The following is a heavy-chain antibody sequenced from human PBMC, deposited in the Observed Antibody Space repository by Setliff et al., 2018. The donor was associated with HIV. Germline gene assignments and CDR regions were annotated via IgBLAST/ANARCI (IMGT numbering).Heavy chain of an antibody. CDR3: AKDQVVGPHSNGWSADY. CDR1: GFTFSSYG. V-gene: IGHV3-30*02. CDR2: IWYDGSKK. J-gene: IGHJ4*02. D-gene: IGHD6-19*01. Sequence: PGESLKISCATSGFTFSSYGIHWVRQAPGKGLEWVAVIWYDGSKKYFSDSVKGRFTASRDNSDDIAYLHMNSLRGDDTAMYYCAKDQVVGPHSNGWSADYWGRGMLVTVSS.